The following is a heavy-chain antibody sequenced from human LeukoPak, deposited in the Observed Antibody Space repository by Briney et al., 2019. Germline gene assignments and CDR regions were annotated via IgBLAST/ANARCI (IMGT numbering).Heavy chain of an antibody. D-gene: IGHD6-6*01. J-gene: IGHJ6*02. CDR3: AAVRYSSLDA. V-gene: IGHV3-11*01. CDR2: ISESGTKT. Sequence: GGSLRLSCAASGFIFTHYFMAWIRQAPGRGPELISYISESGTKTYYADSMKGRFTISRDNAKNSLYLQMNSLRAEDTAVYSCAAVRYSSLDAWGQGTTVTVSS. CDR1: GFIFTHYF.